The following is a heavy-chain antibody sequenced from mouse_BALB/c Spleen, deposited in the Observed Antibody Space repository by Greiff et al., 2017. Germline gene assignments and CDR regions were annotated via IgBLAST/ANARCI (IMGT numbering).Heavy chain of an antibody. CDR2: IDPENGDT. J-gene: IGHJ4*01. D-gene: IGHD2-14*01. V-gene: IGHV14-4*02. Sequence: VQLQQSGAELVKPGASVKLSCTASGFNIKDYYMHWVKQRPEQGLEWIGWIDPENGDTEYAPKFQGKATMTADTSSNTAYLQLSSLTSEDTAVYYCYRYDGNYYAMDYWGQGTSVTVSS. CDR3: YRYDGNYYAMDY. CDR1: GFNIKDYY.